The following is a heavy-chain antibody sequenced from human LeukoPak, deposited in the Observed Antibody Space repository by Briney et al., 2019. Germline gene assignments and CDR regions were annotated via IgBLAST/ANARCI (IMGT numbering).Heavy chain of an antibody. J-gene: IGHJ6*02. CDR2: IIPILGIP. D-gene: IGHD2-21*02. CDR3: ARDRGIRAYCGGDCYPSYYYYGMDV. V-gene: IGHV1-69*04. Sequence: ASVKVSCKSSGGTFSSYAISWVRQAPGQGLEWMGRIIPILGIPNYAQKFQGRVTITADKSTSTAYMELSSLRSEDTAVYYCARDRGIRAYCGGDCYPSYYYYGMDVWGQGTTVTVSS. CDR1: GGTFSSYA.